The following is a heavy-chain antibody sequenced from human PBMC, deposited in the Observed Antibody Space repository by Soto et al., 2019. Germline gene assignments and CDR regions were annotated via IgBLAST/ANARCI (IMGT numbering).Heavy chain of an antibody. CDR1: GGTFISYS. CDR2: IIPIFGTA. V-gene: IGHV1-69*01. J-gene: IGHJ6*02. Sequence: ASAKVSFEDSGGTFISYSISWVRQAPGQGLECMAGIIPIFGTANYAQKFQGRVTITADESTSTAYMALSSLRSEDTAVYYCARVRTPIVVVPAALSYHYGMDVWGQGTTVTVS. CDR3: ARVRTPIVVVPAALSYHYGMDV. D-gene: IGHD2-2*01.